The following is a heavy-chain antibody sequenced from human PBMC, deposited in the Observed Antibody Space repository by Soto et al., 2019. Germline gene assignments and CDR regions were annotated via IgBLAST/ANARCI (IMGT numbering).Heavy chain of an antibody. Sequence: AASVKVSCKASGYTFTSYGISWVRQAPGQGLEWMGGIIPMFGTANYAQRFQDRVTITADESTNTVYMELSSLRSEDTAVYFCASGIQLWLRRINNGYSGWGQGTLVTVSS. J-gene: IGHJ4*02. CDR1: GYTFTSYG. CDR2: IIPMFGTA. CDR3: ASGIQLWLRRINNGYSG. V-gene: IGHV1-69*13. D-gene: IGHD5-18*01.